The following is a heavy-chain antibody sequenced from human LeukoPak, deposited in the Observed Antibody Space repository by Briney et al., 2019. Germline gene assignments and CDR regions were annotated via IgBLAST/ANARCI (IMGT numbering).Heavy chain of an antibody. D-gene: IGHD3-10*01. CDR1: GYTFTGYY. V-gene: IGHV1-2*02. J-gene: IGHJ4*02. CDR3: ARGQIMVRGVFDY. Sequence: ASVKVSCKASGYTFTGYYMHWVRQAPGQGLEWMGWINPNSGGTNYAQKFQGRVTMTRDTSISTAYMELSRLRSDDTAVYYCARGQIMVRGVFDYWGQGTLATVSS. CDR2: INPNSGGT.